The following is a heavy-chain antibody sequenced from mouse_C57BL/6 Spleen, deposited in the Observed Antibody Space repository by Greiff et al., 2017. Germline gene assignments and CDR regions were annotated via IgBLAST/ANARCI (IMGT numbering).Heavy chain of an antibody. CDR2: ISSGGDYI. V-gene: IGHV5-9-1*02. D-gene: IGHD2-1*01. Sequence: EVQRVESGEGLVKPGGSLKLSCAASGFTFSSYAMSWVRQTPEKRLEWVAYISSGGDYIYYADTVKGRFTISRDNARNTLYLQMSSLKSEDTAMYYCTRGRYGNYVYFGYWGQGTTLTVSS. J-gene: IGHJ2*01. CDR3: TRGRYGNYVYFGY. CDR1: GFTFSSYA.